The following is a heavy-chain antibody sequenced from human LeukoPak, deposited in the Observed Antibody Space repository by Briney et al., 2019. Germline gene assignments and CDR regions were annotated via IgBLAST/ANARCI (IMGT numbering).Heavy chain of an antibody. V-gene: IGHV3-23*01. CDR3: AKDGSSGYDFCSGYPPGYYYMDV. CDR1: GFTFSSYA. Sequence: PGGSLRLSCAASGFTFSSYAMSWVRQAPGKGLEWVSAISGSGGSTYYADSVKGRFTISRDNSKNTLYLQMNSLRAEDTAVYYCAKDGSSGYDFCSGYPPGYYYMDVWGKGTTVTVSS. J-gene: IGHJ6*03. CDR2: ISGSGGST. D-gene: IGHD3-3*01.